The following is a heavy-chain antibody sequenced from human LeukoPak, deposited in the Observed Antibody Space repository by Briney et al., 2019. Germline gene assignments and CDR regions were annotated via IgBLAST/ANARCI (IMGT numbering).Heavy chain of an antibody. CDR1: GFTFSDYA. D-gene: IGHD2-15*01. J-gene: IGHJ2*01. V-gene: IGHV3-23*01. CDR2: ISGSGGST. Sequence: GGSLRLSCAASGFTFSDYAMCWVRQAPGKGLEWVSAISGSGGSTYYADSVKGRFTISRDNAKNSLYLQMNSLRAEDTAVYYCATKYCSGGSCYHYWYFDLWGRGTVVTVSS. CDR3: ATKYCSGGSCYHYWYFDL.